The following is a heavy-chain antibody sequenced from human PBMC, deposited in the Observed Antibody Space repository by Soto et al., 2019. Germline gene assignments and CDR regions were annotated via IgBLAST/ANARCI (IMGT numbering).Heavy chain of an antibody. CDR3: ARVRTYSGGSSTGYYYMDV. J-gene: IGHJ6*03. V-gene: IGHV3-7*01. Sequence: GGSLRLSCAASGFTFSSYWMSWVRQAPGKGLEWVANIKQDGSEKYYVDSVKGRFTISRDNAKNSLYLQMNSLRAEDTAVYYCARVRTYSGGSSTGYYYMDVWGKGTTVTVSS. CDR1: GFTFSSYW. CDR2: IKQDGSEK. D-gene: IGHD2-15*01.